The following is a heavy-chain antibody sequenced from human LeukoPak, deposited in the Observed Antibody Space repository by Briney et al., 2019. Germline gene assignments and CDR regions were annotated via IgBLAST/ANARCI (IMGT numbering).Heavy chain of an antibody. CDR3: AKYELSSGWPHFDY. D-gene: IGHD6-19*01. Sequence: PGGSLRLSCAASGFTFSSYAMRWVRQAPGKGLEWVSAISGSGGSTYYADSVKGRFTISRDNSKNTLYLQMNSLRAEDTAVYYCAKYELSSGWPHFDYWGQGTLVTVSS. V-gene: IGHV3-23*01. CDR2: ISGSGGST. J-gene: IGHJ4*02. CDR1: GFTFSSYA.